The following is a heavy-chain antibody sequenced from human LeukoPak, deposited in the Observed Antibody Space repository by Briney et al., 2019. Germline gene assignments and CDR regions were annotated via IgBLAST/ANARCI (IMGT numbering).Heavy chain of an antibody. CDR3: ARVGSTVTDY. D-gene: IGHD4-17*01. CDR1: GYTFTSYY. J-gene: IGHJ4*02. V-gene: IGHV1-46*01. Sequence: GASVKVSCKASGYTFTSYYIHWVRQAPGQGLEWMGIINPSGGSTNYAQKFQSRVTMTRDTSTSTVYLEVSSLRSEDTAVYYCARVGSTVTDYGGQEPLVTVSS. CDR2: INPSGGST.